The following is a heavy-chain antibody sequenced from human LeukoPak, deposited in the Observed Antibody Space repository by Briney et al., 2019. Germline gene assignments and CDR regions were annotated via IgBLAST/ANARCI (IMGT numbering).Heavy chain of an antibody. D-gene: IGHD6-25*01. CDR3: ANGRGVSSAPFDY. CDR2: ISGSGGST. CDR1: GFTFSSYA. J-gene: IGHJ4*02. V-gene: IGHV3-23*01. Sequence: GGSLRLSCAASGFTFSSYAMSWVRQAPGKGLEWVSAISGSGGSTYYADSVEGRFTISRDNSKNTLYLQMNSLRAEDTAVYYCANGRGVSSAPFDYWGQGTLVTVSS.